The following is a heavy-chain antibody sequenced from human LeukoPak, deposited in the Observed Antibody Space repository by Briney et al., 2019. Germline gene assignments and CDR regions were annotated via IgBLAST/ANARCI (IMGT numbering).Heavy chain of an antibody. CDR3: AKQIDGSGTFLFPKYFDY. CDR2: IRHDGSNQ. V-gene: IGHV3-30*02. D-gene: IGHD3-10*01. Sequence: PGGSLRLSCAASAFTFSAYGMHWVRQAPGKGLEWVAFIRHDGSNQYYADSVKGRFTLSRDNSQNTLYLQMNSLRPGDTAIYYCAKQIDGSGTFLFPKYFDYWGQGTLVTVSS. CDR1: AFTFSAYG. J-gene: IGHJ4*02.